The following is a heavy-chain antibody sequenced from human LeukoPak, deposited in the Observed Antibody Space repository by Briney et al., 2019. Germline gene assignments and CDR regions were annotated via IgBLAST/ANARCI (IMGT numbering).Heavy chain of an antibody. Sequence: SETLSLTCTVSGGSIRSSHWSWIRHPAGKGLEWIAIIYNSGGTNYNPSLKSRVTISRDTSKNQFSLTLTSVTAADTAVYYCASDLTVPPYNWFDPWGQGTLVTVSS. CDR2: IYNSGGT. CDR1: GGSIRSSH. J-gene: IGHJ5*02. V-gene: IGHV4-4*07. CDR3: ASDLTVPPYNWFDP. D-gene: IGHD7-27*01.